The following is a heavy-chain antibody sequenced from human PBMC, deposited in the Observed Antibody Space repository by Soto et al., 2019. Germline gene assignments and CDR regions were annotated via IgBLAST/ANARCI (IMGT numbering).Heavy chain of an antibody. D-gene: IGHD6-13*01. J-gene: IGHJ5*02. CDR3: ARATSYTSSWPSNWFDP. Sequence: SGPTLVNPTQTLTLTCTFSGFSLTTSEMFVSWIRQPPGKALEWLALIDGDDDKYYSTSLKTRLTISKDASAKQVVLTMTNMDPLDTATYFCARATSYTSSWPSNWFDPWGQGTLVTVSS. V-gene: IGHV2-70*01. CDR2: IDGDDDK. CDR1: GFSLTTSEMF.